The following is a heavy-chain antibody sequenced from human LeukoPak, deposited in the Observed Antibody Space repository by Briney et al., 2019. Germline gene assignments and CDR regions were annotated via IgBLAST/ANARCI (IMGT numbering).Heavy chain of an antibody. J-gene: IGHJ4*02. CDR2: IYHSGST. D-gene: IGHD2-2*01. V-gene: IGHV4-38-2*02. CDR3: ARAVFKSIVVVPAAPFDY. CDR1: GGSISSYY. Sequence: SETLSLTCTVSGGSISSYYWSWIRQPPGKGLEWIGSIYHSGSTYYNPSLKSRVTISVDTSKNQFSLKLSSVTAADTAVYYCARAVFKSIVVVPAAPFDYWSQGTLVTVSS.